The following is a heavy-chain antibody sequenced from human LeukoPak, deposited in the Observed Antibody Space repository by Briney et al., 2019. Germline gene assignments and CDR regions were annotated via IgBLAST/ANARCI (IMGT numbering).Heavy chain of an antibody. D-gene: IGHD3-3*01. J-gene: IGHJ3*01. CDR2: IYPGDSDT. V-gene: IGHV5-51*01. CDR1: GYSFTSYW. CDR3: ARRPSYDFWSGYYGVDGLDV. Sequence: GESLKISCKCSGYSFTSYWIGWVRQMPGKGLGWMGIIYPGDSDTRYSPSFQGQVTISADKSISTAYLQWRSLSASDTAMYYCARRPSYDFWSGYYGVDGLDVWGQGTMVTVSS.